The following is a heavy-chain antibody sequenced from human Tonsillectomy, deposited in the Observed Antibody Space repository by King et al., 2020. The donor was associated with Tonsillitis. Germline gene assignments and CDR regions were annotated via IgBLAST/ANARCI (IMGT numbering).Heavy chain of an antibody. CDR3: AKNGLGWYYYMDV. Sequence: VQLVESGAEVKKPGASVKVSCKASGYTFTDYYMHWVRQAPGQGLEWMGWINPNSGATNYAQKFPDWVTMTRDTSINTAYMELSRLKSDDTAVYYCAKNGLGWYYYMDVWGKGTTVTVSS. CDR2: INPNSGAT. D-gene: IGHD6-19*01. CDR1: GYTFTDYY. V-gene: IGHV1-2*04. J-gene: IGHJ6*03.